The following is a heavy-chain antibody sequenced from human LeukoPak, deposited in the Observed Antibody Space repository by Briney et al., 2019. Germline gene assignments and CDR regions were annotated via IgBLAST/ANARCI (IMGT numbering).Heavy chain of an antibody. CDR1: GFTFSSYS. V-gene: IGHV3-48*01. Sequence: GGSLRLSCAASGFTFSSYSMNWVRQAPGKGLEWVSYISSSSSTIYYADSVKGRFTISRDNAKNSLYLQMNSPRAEDTAVYYCAKVSNDTPYYFDYWGQGTLVTVPS. CDR2: ISSSSSTI. CDR3: AKVSNDTPYYFDY. J-gene: IGHJ4*02.